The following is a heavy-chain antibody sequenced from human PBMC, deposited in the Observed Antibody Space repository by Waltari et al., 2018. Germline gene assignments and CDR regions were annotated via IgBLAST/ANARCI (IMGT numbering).Heavy chain of an antibody. CDR1: GGSISSSSYY. CDR2: IYYSGST. D-gene: IGHD3-10*01. V-gene: IGHV4-39*07. J-gene: IGHJ3*02. CDR3: ARDGSGSYYIVRAFDI. Sequence: QLQLQESGPGLVKPSETLSLTCTVSGGSISSSSYYWGWIRPPPGKGLEWIGSIYYSGSTYYNPSLKSRVTISVDTSKNQFSLKLSSVTAADTAVYYCARDGSGSYYIVRAFDIWGQGTMVTVSS.